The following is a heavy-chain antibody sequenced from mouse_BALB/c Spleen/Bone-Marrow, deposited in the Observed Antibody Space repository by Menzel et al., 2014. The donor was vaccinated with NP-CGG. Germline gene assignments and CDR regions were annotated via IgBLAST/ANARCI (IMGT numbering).Heavy chain of an antibody. CDR2: IAPGSGST. J-gene: IGHJ2*01. V-gene: IGHV1S41*01. CDR3: AYYRYDVNS. Sequence: DLAKPGAPVKLSCKASGYTFTSYWINWIKQRPGQGLEWIGRIAPGSGSTYYNEMFKGKAILTVDTSSSTAYIQLSSLSSEDSAVYFCAYYRYDVNSWGQGTTLAVSS. D-gene: IGHD2-14*01. CDR1: GYTFTSYW.